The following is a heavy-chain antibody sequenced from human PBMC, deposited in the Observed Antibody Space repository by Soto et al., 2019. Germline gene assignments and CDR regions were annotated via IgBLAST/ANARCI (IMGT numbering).Heavy chain of an antibody. CDR2: ISAYNGNR. Sequence: VASVKVSCKASGYTFTSYGISWVRQAPGQGLEWMGWISAYNGNRNYAQKLQGRVTMTTDTSTSTANMELRSLRSDDTAVYYCARVITRRMDVWGQGTTVTVSS. CDR1: GYTFTSYG. J-gene: IGHJ6*02. D-gene: IGHD3-22*01. V-gene: IGHV1-18*04. CDR3: ARVITRRMDV.